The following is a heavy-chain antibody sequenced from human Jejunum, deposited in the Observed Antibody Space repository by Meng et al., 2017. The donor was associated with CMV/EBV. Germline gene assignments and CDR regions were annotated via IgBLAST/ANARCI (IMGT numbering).Heavy chain of an antibody. J-gene: IGHJ4*02. CDR1: LSNYW. V-gene: IGHV3-74*01. CDR3: ARGGGLGSYYDDTGYFH. Sequence: LSNYWIHWVRHAPGKGLEWVSRINSDGSSTSYADSVKGRFTISRDNAKNSLYLQMNSLSAEDTAIYYCARGGGLGSYYDDTGYFHWGQGTLVTVSS. D-gene: IGHD3-22*01. CDR2: INSDGSST.